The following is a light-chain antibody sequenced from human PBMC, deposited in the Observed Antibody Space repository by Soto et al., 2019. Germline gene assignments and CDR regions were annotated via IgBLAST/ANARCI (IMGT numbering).Light chain of an antibody. CDR1: SDSSNYK. CDR3: GADHGSGSNFVYV. Sequence: QSVLTQPPSASASLGASVTLTCTLSSDSSNYKVDWYQHRPGKGPRFVMRVGTGGSVGSKGDGIPDRFSVLGSGLNRYLTIKDIQEEDESDFYCGADHGSGSNFVYVFGPGTQLTVL. J-gene: IGLJ1*01. V-gene: IGLV9-49*01. CDR2: VGTGGSVG.